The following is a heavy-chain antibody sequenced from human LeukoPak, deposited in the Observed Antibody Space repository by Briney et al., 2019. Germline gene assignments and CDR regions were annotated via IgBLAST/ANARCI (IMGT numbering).Heavy chain of an antibody. Sequence: TGGSLRLSCAAPGFTFSSYAMHWVRQAPGKGLEWVAVISYDGSNKYYADSVKGRFTISRDNSKNTLYLQMNSLRAEDTAVYYCARWVRAAAGTGPTGRNYWGQGTLVTVSS. CDR1: GFTFSSYA. CDR3: ARWVRAAAGTGPTGRNY. CDR2: ISYDGSNK. D-gene: IGHD6-13*01. J-gene: IGHJ4*02. V-gene: IGHV3-30-3*01.